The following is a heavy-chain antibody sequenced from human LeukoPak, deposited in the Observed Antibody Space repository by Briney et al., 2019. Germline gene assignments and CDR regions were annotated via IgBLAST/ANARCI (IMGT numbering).Heavy chain of an antibody. V-gene: IGHV4-39*07. CDR1: GGYIITSGHY. D-gene: IGHD4-23*01. CDR3: ARERSSSGGHNWFDP. J-gene: IGHJ5*02. Sequence: MTSETLSLTCTVSGGYIITSGHYWGWIRQPPGKGLEWIGSVYYTGVTSTNPFFRSRMSISVDTSKNQFSLNLTSVTAADAAVYYCARERSSSGGHNWFDPWGQGTLATVSS. CDR2: VYYTGVT.